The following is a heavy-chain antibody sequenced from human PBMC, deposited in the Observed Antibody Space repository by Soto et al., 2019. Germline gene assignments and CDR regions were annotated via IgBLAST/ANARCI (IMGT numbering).Heavy chain of an antibody. CDR2: ISYDGSNK. CDR1: GFTFSSYG. V-gene: IGHV3-30*03. CDR3: ARAIVVIIAAGYFDY. Sequence: QVQLVESGGGVVQPGRSLRLSCAASGFTFSSYGMHWVRQAPGKGLEWVAVISYDGSNKYYADSVKGRFTISRDNSKNTLYLQMNSLRAEDTAVYYCARAIVVIIAAGYFDYWGQGTLVTVSS. J-gene: IGHJ4*02. D-gene: IGHD2-15*01.